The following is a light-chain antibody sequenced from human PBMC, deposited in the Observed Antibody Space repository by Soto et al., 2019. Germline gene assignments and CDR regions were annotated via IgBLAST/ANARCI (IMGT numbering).Light chain of an antibody. CDR3: QQRFTWPS. CDR2: DAS. Sequence: ETVLTQSPATLSLSPGERATLSCRASQSISSYLAWYQQKPGQAPRLLIYDASNRATGIPARFSGSGSGTDFTLTISSLEPEEFAVYYCQQRFTWPSFGPGTKVDIK. CDR1: QSISSY. J-gene: IGKJ3*01. V-gene: IGKV3-11*01.